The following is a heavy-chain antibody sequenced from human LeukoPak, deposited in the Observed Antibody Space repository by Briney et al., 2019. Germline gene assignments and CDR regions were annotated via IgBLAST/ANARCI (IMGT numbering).Heavy chain of an antibody. CDR3: ARARYFDWSKNWFDP. D-gene: IGHD3-9*01. Sequence: ASAKVSCKASGYTFTSYGISWVRQAPGQGLEWMGWISAYNGNTNYAQKLQGRVTMTTDTSTSTAYMELRSLRSDDTAVYYCARARYFDWSKNWFDPWGQGTLVTVSS. CDR1: GYTFTSYG. V-gene: IGHV1-18*01. J-gene: IGHJ5*02. CDR2: ISAYNGNT.